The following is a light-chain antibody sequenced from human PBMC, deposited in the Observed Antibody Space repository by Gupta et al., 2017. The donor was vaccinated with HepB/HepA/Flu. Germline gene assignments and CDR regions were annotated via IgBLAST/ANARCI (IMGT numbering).Light chain of an antibody. CDR2: AAS. Sequence: DIQMTQSPSSLSASVGDRVTITCRASQSINSYLNWYQQKPGKAPKLLIYAASSLQRGVPSRFSGSGSGTDFTLTISRLQPEDFATYYCQQSNSPPDTFGQGTKVEIK. CDR3: QQSNSPPDT. J-gene: IGKJ1*01. V-gene: IGKV1-39*01. CDR1: QSINSY.